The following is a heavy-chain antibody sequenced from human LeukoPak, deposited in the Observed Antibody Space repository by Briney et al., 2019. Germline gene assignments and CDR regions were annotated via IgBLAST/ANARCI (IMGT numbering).Heavy chain of an antibody. CDR2: INPNSGGT. J-gene: IGHJ6*02. D-gene: IGHD4-11*01. CDR3: AREDSNPKYYYYYGMDV. Sequence: ASVKVSCKASGYTFTGYYVNWVRQAPGQGLEWMGRINPNSGGTKYAQKFQGRVTVTRDTSISTAYMELSRLRSDDTAVYYCAREDSNPKYYYYYGMDVWGQGTTVTVSS. V-gene: IGHV1-2*06. CDR1: GYTFTGYY.